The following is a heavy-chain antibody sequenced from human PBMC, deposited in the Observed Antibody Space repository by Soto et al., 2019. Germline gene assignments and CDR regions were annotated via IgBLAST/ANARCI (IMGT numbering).Heavy chain of an antibody. Sequence: AASVKVSCKASGGTFSSYAISWVRQAPGQGLEWMGGIIPIFGTANYAQKFQGRVTITADESTSTAYMELSSLRSEDTAVYYCARGHRGVIIFDYWGQGTLVTVSS. J-gene: IGHJ4*02. CDR1: GGTFSSYA. D-gene: IGHD3-10*01. CDR2: IIPIFGTA. CDR3: ARGHRGVIIFDY. V-gene: IGHV1-69*13.